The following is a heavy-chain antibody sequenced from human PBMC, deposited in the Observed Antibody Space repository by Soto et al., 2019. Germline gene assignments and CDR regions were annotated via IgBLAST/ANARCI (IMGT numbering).Heavy chain of an antibody. Sequence: EVQLVESGGGLVQPGGSLRLSCAASGFTFSSYWMSWVRQAPGKGLEWVANIKQDGSEKYYVDSVKGRFTISRDNAKNSLYLQMNSLRAESAAVYYCARAQRQNSSGGYFDLFNIWGQVRMVTVSS. D-gene: IGHD6-19*01. CDR3: ARAQRQNSSGGYFDLFNI. V-gene: IGHV3-7*01. CDR1: GFTFSSYW. CDR2: IKQDGSEK. J-gene: IGHJ3*02.